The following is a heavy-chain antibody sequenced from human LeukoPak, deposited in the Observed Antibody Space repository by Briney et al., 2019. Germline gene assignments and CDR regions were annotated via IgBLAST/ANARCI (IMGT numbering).Heavy chain of an antibody. CDR3: ARDQYYYDSSGYFNWFDP. CDR2: INSDGSST. CDR1: GFTFSSYW. Sequence: GGSLRLSCAASGFTFSSYWMHWVRQAPGKGLVWVSRINSDGSSTSYADSVKGRFTISRDNAKNTLYLQMNGLRAEDTAVYYCARDQYYYDSSGYFNWFDPWGQGTLVTVSS. D-gene: IGHD3-22*01. J-gene: IGHJ5*02. V-gene: IGHV3-74*01.